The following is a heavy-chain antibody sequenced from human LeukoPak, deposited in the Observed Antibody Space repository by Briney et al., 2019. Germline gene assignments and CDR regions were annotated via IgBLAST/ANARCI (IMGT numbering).Heavy chain of an antibody. CDR1: GGSISSGGYS. CDR2: IYHSGST. J-gene: IGHJ4*02. Sequence: PSETLSLTCAVSGGSISSGGYSWSWIRQPPGKGLEWIGYIYHSGSTYYNPSLKSRVTISVDRSKNQFSLKLSSVTAADTAVYYCARHRPYSSSWHHPRKYYFDYWGQGTLVTVSS. CDR3: ARHRPYSSSWHHPRKYYFDY. V-gene: IGHV4-30-2*01. D-gene: IGHD6-13*01.